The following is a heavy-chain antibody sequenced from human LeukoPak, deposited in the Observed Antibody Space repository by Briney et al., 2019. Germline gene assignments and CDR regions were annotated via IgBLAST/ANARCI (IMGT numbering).Heavy chain of an antibody. Sequence: PGASLRLSCAASGFTISTYAMSWVRQAPGKGLQWVSSISSSGGNTYYADSVKGRFTISRDNSKSTLYLQMNSLRAEDTAVYYCAKGYSSPFDPWGQGTLVTVSS. CDR2: ISSSGGNT. CDR1: GFTISTYA. CDR3: AKGYSSPFDP. D-gene: IGHD6-13*01. V-gene: IGHV3-23*01. J-gene: IGHJ5*02.